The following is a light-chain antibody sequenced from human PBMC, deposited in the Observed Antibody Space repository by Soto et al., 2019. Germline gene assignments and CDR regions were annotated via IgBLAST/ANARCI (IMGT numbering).Light chain of an antibody. CDR2: EVT. CDR3: SSFTTISTYV. CDR1: DIGYYDY. J-gene: IGLJ1*01. V-gene: IGLV2-14*01. Sequence: QSVLTQPASVSGSPGQWITISCTGSDIGYYDYVSWYQQHPGKVPKLIIYEVTNRPSGVSNRFSGSKSGNTASLTISGLQSDDEADYYCSSFTTISTYVFGTGTKVTVL.